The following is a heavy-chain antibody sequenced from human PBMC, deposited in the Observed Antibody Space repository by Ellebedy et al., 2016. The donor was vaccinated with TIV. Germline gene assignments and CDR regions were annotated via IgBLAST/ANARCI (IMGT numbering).Heavy chain of an antibody. J-gene: IGHJ4*02. Sequence: GGSLRLXXAASGFTFSSYTMNWVCQAQGNGLERVSSITIGSSYIYYADSVKGRFTISRDNAKNSLYLQMNSLRAEDTAVYYCARGDDSDYWGQGTLVTVSS. D-gene: IGHD3-16*01. V-gene: IGHV3-21*01. CDR3: ARGDDSDY. CDR1: GFTFSSYT. CDR2: ITIGSSYI.